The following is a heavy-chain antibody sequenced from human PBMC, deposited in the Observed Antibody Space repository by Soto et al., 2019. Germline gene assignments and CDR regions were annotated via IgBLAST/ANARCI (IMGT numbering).Heavy chain of an antibody. D-gene: IGHD3-3*01. CDR2: FSSSGGTI. Sequence: GGSLRLSCAASGFTFRNFEMNWVRQAPGKGLEWLSYFSSSGGTIYYADSVKGRFTIPRDNAKNSLYLQMNSLRAEDTAVYYCARDSQLQSYGVVVPTWFDYWGQGTLVTVSS. CDR3: ARDSQLQSYGVVVPTWFDY. CDR1: GFTFRNFE. J-gene: IGHJ5*01. V-gene: IGHV3-48*03.